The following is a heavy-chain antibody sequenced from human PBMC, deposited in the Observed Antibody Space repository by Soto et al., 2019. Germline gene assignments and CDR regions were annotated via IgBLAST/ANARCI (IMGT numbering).Heavy chain of an antibody. D-gene: IGHD2-15*01. CDR2: LKHDGTT. J-gene: IGHJ4*02. CDR3: TREDCSAGKYCSFY. CDR1: GFTFNKAW. Sequence: GGSLRLSCAASGFTFNKAWMSWVRQAPGKGLEWVGRLKHDGTTDYTAPVKGRFTISRDDSKNTLFLQMNSLKTEDAAVYFCTREDCSAGKYCSFYWSQGTQVTVSS. V-gene: IGHV3-15*01.